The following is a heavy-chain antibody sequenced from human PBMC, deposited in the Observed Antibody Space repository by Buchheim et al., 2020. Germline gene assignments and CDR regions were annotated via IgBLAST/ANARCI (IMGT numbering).Heavy chain of an antibody. V-gene: IGHV3-21*01. CDR1: GFTFSSYS. J-gene: IGHJ6*02. Sequence: EVQLVESGGGLVKPGGSLRLSCAASGFTFSSYSMNWVRQAPGKGLEWVSSISSSSSYIYYADSVKGRFTISRDNAKNSLYLQMNSLRAEDTAVYYCARDLVGVTANHYYYYYGMDVWGQGTT. CDR3: ARDLVGVTANHYYYYYGMDV. D-gene: IGHD2-21*02. CDR2: ISSSSSYI.